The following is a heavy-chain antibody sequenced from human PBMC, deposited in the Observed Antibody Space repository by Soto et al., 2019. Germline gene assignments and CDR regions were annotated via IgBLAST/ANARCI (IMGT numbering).Heavy chain of an antibody. CDR1: GYTFTSYG. Sequence: ASVKVSCKASGYTFTSYGISWVRQAPGQGLEWMGWISAYNGNTNYAQKLQGRVTMTTDTSTSTAYMELRSLRSDDTAVYYCARDFKVVVPAAIGMNVVVAADYWGQGTLVTVSS. CDR2: ISAYNGNT. CDR3: ARDFKVVVPAAIGMNVVVAADY. D-gene: IGHD2-2*01. J-gene: IGHJ4*02. V-gene: IGHV1-18*01.